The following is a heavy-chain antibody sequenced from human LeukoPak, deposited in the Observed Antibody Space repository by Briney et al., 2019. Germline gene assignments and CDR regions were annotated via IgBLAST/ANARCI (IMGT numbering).Heavy chain of an antibody. CDR1: GFTFTTYW. D-gene: IGHD7-27*01. V-gene: IGHV3-7*01. J-gene: IGHJ4*02. CDR2: IKQDGTEK. CDR3: ARGTGDRDY. Sequence: GESLRLSCAASGFTFTTYWMSWVRQAPGKGLEWVANIKQDGTEKYYVDSVKGRFTISRDNAKNSLYLQMNSLRVEDTAVYYCARGTGDRDYWGQGTLVTVSS.